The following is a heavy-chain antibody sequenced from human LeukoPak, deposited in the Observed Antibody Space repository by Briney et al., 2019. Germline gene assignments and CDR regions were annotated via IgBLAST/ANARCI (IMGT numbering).Heavy chain of an antibody. Sequence: SQTLSLTCAISGDSVSSNTAAWYWIRQSPSRGLERLGTTYYRYRWYYESAVCLRTRITINADTSKNHFSMQLNSVNTDDTGVYYCARDSSGDQGLDSWGQGTLVTVSS. J-gene: IGHJ4*02. D-gene: IGHD3-10*01. V-gene: IGHV6-1*01. CDR2: TYYRYRWYY. CDR3: ARDSSGDQGLDS. CDR1: GDSVSSNTAA.